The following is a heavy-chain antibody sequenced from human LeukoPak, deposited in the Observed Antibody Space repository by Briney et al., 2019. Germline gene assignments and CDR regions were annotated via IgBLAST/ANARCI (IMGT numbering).Heavy chain of an antibody. CDR3: ARDLAVAGISDY. CDR2: ISSSSSYI. D-gene: IGHD6-19*01. V-gene: IGHV3-21*01. J-gene: IGHJ4*02. Sequence: GXXLXLSCAASGFTFSSYSMNWVRQAPGKGLEWVSSISSSSSYIYYADSVKGRFTISRDNAKNSLYLQMNSLRAEDTAVYHCARDLAVAGISDYWGQGTLVTVSS. CDR1: GFTFSSYS.